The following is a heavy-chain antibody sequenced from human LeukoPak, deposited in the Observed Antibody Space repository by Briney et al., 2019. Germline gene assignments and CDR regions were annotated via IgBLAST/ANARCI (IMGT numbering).Heavy chain of an antibody. Sequence: PGGSLRLSCAASGFTFSSYAMHWVRQAPGKGLEWVAVISYDGSNKYYADSVKGRFTISRDNSKNTLYLQMNSLRAEDTAVYYCARDGDYDFWSGYGVYYLDYWGQGTLVTVSS. V-gene: IGHV3-30*04. D-gene: IGHD3-3*01. CDR2: ISYDGSNK. J-gene: IGHJ4*02. CDR1: GFTFSSYA. CDR3: ARDGDYDFWSGYGVYYLDY.